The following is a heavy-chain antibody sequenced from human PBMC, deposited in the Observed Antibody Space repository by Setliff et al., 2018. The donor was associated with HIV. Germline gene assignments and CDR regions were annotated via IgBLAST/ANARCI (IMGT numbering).Heavy chain of an antibody. Sequence: SETLSLTCAVFGGSFTDIGGSFTDYYWIWIRQPPGKGLEWIGEINHSGSTHYNPSLKSRFTISVDTSKNPFSLKLSSVTAADTAVFYCARDRYTWNYGKNYMDVWGKGTTVTVSS. J-gene: IGHJ6*03. D-gene: IGHD1-7*01. CDR3: ARDRYTWNYGKNYMDV. CDR1: GGSFTDIGGSFTDYY. CDR2: INHSGST. V-gene: IGHV4-34*01.